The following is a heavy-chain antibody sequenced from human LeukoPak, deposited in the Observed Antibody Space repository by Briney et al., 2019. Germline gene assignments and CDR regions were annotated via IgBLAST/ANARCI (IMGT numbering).Heavy chain of an antibody. V-gene: IGHV3-23*01. Sequence: GGSLRLSCAASGFTFSSYAMSWVHQAPGKGLEWVSAISGSGGSTYYADSVKGRFTISRDNSKNTLYLQMNSLRAEDTAVYYCAKEIYYYDSSGPMYYFDYWGQGTLVTVSS. D-gene: IGHD3-22*01. CDR1: GFTFSSYA. J-gene: IGHJ4*02. CDR2: ISGSGGST. CDR3: AKEIYYYDSSGPMYYFDY.